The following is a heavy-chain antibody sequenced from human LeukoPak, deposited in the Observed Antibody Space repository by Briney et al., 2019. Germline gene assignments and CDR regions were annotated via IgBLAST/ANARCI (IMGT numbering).Heavy chain of an antibody. CDR3: ARDQYDTWSRRGNFDS. CDR1: GFTFGKYW. Sequence: TGGSLRLSCVASGFTFGKYWMSWVRQAPGKGLEWVANIKLDGSEKNYVDSVKGRFTISRDNTKNSLNLQMNSLRAEDTAVFYCARDQYDTWSRRGNFDSWGQGTLVIVSS. D-gene: IGHD3-3*01. V-gene: IGHV3-7*03. J-gene: IGHJ4*02. CDR2: IKLDGSEK.